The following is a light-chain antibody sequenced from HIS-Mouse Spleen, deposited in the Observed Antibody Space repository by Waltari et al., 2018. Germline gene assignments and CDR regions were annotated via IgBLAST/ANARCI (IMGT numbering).Light chain of an antibody. CDR3: KQYNNWWT. V-gene: IGKV3-15*01. J-gene: IGKJ1*01. CDR2: GAS. CDR1: QSVSSN. Sequence: EIVMTQSPATLSVSPGERATLSCRASQSVSSNLAWYQQKPGQAPSLLIYGASTRATGIPARFSGSGSGTEVTLTISSMQSEDFAVYYCKQYNNWWTFGQGTKVEIK.